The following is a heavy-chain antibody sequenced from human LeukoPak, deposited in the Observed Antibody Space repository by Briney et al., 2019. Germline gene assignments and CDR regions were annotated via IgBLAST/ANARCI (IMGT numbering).Heavy chain of an antibody. CDR3: ARLSPETYDILTGYYRYYFDY. V-gene: IGHV5-51*01. Sequence: GEALKISCKGSGYSFTSYWIGWVRQMPAKGLEWMVVIYPGDSDTRYSPSFQGQVTISADKSVSTAYLQWSSLKASDTAMYYCARLSPETYDILTGYYRYYFDYWGQGTLVTVSS. CDR2: IYPGDSDT. J-gene: IGHJ4*02. D-gene: IGHD3-9*01. CDR1: GYSFTSYW.